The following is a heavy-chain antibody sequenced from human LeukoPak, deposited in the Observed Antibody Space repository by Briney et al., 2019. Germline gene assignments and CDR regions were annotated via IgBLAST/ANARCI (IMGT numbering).Heavy chain of an antibody. V-gene: IGHV4-39*07. J-gene: IGHJ4*02. CDR3: ARTAAGTEVYFDY. CDR2: MYYTGST. D-gene: IGHD6-13*01. Sequence: SETLSLTCTVSGGSITSSSYYWGWIRQPPGKGLEWIGSMYYTGSTYYNPSLKSRVTISVDTSKNQFSLKLSSVTAADTAVYYCARTAAGTEVYFDYWGQGTLVTVSS. CDR1: GGSITSSSYY.